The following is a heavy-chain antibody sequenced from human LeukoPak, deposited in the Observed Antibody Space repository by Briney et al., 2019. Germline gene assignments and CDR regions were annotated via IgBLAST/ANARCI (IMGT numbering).Heavy chain of an antibody. Sequence: ASVKVSCKASGYTFTGYYMHWVRQAPGQGLEWMGWINPNSGGTNYAQKFQGRVTMTRDTSISTAYMELSRLRSDDTAVYYCARDAEYSSSSNYYYYMDVWGKGTTVTVSS. J-gene: IGHJ6*03. D-gene: IGHD6-6*01. CDR3: ARDAEYSSSSNYYYYMDV. CDR2: INPNSGGT. CDR1: GYTFTGYY. V-gene: IGHV1-2*02.